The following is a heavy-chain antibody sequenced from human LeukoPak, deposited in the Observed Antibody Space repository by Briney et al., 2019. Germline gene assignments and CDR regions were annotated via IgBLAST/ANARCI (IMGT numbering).Heavy chain of an antibody. CDR3: ARCSGYYHISYYYYYYMDV. Sequence: PSETLSLTCTVSGGSINNYYWNWIRQPPGKGLEWIGFIHSSGTTNYNPSLKSRLTISLDTSKNQFSLKLTSMTAADTAVYYCARCSGYYHISYYYYYYMDVWGKGTTVTVSS. D-gene: IGHD3-22*01. CDR2: IHSSGTT. CDR1: GGSINNYY. V-gene: IGHV4-59*01. J-gene: IGHJ6*03.